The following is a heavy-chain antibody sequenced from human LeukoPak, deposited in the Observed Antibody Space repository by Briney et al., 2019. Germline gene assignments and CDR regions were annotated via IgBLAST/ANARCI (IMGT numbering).Heavy chain of an antibody. CDR3: AREQAVGDRHQKLFDY. Sequence: ASVKVSCKASGYTFTDHFMQWVRQAPGQGLEWMGWINPNSGGTNYAQKFQGRVTMTRDTSISAAYMELSRLRSDDTAVYYCAREQAVGDRHQKLFDYWGQGTLVTVSS. J-gene: IGHJ4*02. CDR2: INPNSGGT. CDR1: GYTFTDHF. D-gene: IGHD3-10*01. V-gene: IGHV1-2*02.